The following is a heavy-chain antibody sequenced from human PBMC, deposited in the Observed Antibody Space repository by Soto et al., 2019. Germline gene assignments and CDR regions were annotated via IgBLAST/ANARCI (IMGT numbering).Heavy chain of an antibody. V-gene: IGHV3-64*01. D-gene: IGHD6-19*01. J-gene: IGHJ4*02. CDR1: GFTFISYA. Sequence: PGGSLRLSCAASGFTFISYAIHWVRQATGKGLEFVSAISSNGDNTYYANSVKGRFTISRDSSKNTLYLQMGSLRAEDMAVYYCARARYSSDWLPFEYWGQGTLVTVSS. CDR2: ISSNGDNT. CDR3: ARARYSSDWLPFEY.